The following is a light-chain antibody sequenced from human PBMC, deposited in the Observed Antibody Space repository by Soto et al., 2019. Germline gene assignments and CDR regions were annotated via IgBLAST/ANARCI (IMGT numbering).Light chain of an antibody. CDR2: AAS. J-gene: IGKJ1*01. Sequence: DIQMTQSPSSLSASVGDRVTITFRASQSISSYLNWYQQKPGKAPKLLIYAASSLQSGVPSRFSGSGSGTEFTLTINSLQPDDFATYYCQQYKSYWTFGQGTKVDIK. CDR1: QSISSY. CDR3: QQYKSYWT. V-gene: IGKV1-39*01.